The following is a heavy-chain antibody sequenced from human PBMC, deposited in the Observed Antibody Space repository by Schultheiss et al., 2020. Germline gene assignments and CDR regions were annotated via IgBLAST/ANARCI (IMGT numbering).Heavy chain of an antibody. V-gene: IGHV3-30*03. J-gene: IGHJ6*02. CDR1: GFTFSDYY. Sequence: GGSLRLSCAASGFTFSDYYMSWIRQAPGKGLEWVAVISYDGSNKYYADSVKGRFTISRDNSKNTLYLQMNSLRAEDTAVYYCARGEEAPYYYYGMDVWGQGTTVTGSS. CDR3: ARGEEAPYYYYGMDV. CDR2: ISYDGSNK.